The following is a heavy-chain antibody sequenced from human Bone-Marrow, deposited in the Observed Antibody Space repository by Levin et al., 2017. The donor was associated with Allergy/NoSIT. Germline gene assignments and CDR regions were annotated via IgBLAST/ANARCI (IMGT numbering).Heavy chain of an antibody. CDR2: IYYSGTA. CDR1: GGSIRSGPSISGSSSY. V-gene: IGHV4-39*01. Sequence: SQTLSLPCSVSGGSIRSGPSISGSSSYWGWIRQSPGKGLEWIGTIYYSGTAYYNPSLRSRVTVSVDTSKNQFSLKLSSVTAADTAVYYCVRQRYGSNSVDYYGLDVWGQGTTVTVSS. J-gene: IGHJ6*02. CDR3: VRQRYGSNSVDYYGLDV. D-gene: IGHD4-23*01.